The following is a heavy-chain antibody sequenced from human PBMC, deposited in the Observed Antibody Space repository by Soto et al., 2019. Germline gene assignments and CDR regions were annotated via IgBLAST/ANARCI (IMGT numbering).Heavy chain of an antibody. CDR1: GGSFSGYY. J-gene: IGHJ4*02. CDR3: ARGVQGWGVYYFDY. D-gene: IGHD3-16*01. CDR2: INHSGST. Sequence: QVQLQQWGAGLLKPSETLSLTCAAYGGSFSGYYWSWIRQPPGKGLEWIGEINHSGSTNYNPSLKSRVTISVDTSKNQFSLKLSSVTAADTAVYYCARGVQGWGVYYFDYWGQGTLVTVAS. V-gene: IGHV4-34*01.